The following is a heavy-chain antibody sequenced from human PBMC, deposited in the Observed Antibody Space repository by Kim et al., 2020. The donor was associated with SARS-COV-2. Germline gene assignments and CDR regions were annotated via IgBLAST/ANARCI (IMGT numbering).Heavy chain of an antibody. CDR1: GFTFSSYW. Sequence: GGSLRLSCAASGFTFSSYWMSWVRQAPGKGLEWVANIKQDGSEKYYVDSVKGRFTISRDNAKNSLYLQMNSLRAEDTAVYYCARDPSDPIAHFDYWGQGTQVTVSS. D-gene: IGHD6-13*01. CDR2: IKQDGSEK. V-gene: IGHV3-7*03. J-gene: IGHJ4*02. CDR3: ARDPSDPIAHFDY.